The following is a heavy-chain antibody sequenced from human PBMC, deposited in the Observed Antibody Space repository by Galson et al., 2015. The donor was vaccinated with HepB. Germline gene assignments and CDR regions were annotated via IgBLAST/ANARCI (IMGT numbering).Heavy chain of an antibody. D-gene: IGHD1-26*01. V-gene: IGHV1-18*01. J-gene: IGHJ4*02. CDR1: GYTFNNYG. CDR2: ISAYNGKT. CDR3: ARVSRGFHGSRYYFDT. Sequence: SVKVSCKASGYTFNNYGISWVRQAPGQGLEWMGWISAYNGKTNYAQKLQGRVTMTTDTSTSTAYVELRSLRSDDTAVYYCARVSRGFHGSRYYFDTWGQGTLVTVSS.